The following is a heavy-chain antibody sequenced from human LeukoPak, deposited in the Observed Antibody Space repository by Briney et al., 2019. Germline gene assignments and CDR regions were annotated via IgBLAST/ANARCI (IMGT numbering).Heavy chain of an antibody. D-gene: IGHD6-6*01. CDR3: AKSLPGIAAH. Sequence: ASVKVSCKASGDTLTTYYFNWVRQATRHGLEWMGWMDPNRGNTGTAQKFRGRVTMTRNPYKSTAYMELSSLTSEDTAVYYCAKSLPGIAAHWGQGTLASVSS. V-gene: IGHV1-8*01. J-gene: IGHJ4*02. CDR1: GDTLTTYY. CDR2: MDPNRGNT.